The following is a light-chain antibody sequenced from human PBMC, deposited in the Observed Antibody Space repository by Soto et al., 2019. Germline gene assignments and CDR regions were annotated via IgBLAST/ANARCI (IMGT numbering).Light chain of an antibody. CDR3: QQYDHGWT. J-gene: IGKJ1*01. V-gene: IGKV1-5*01. Sequence: DIQVTQSPSTLSASVGDRVTITCRASESIKGWLAWYQQKPGKAPKLLIYDASSLKGGVPSRLSDSGSGTEFTLTISRLQPDDFANYYCQQYDHGWTFGQGTKVEIK. CDR1: ESIKGW. CDR2: DAS.